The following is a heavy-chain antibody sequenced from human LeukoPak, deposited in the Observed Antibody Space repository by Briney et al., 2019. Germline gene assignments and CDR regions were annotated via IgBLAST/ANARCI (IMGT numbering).Heavy chain of an antibody. CDR3: ARIGGVFHH. J-gene: IGHJ1*01. CDR2: IGYSGTT. CDR1: GASVSSDGYW. D-gene: IGHD3-10*01. Sequence: SETLSLTCAVSGASVSSDGYWWNWVRQPPGKGLEWIGQIGYSGTTNYKPSLKSRLTISTDASNNHFSLRLTSVTPADTAVYYCARIGGVFHHWGQGTLVTVSS. V-gene: IGHV4-61*03.